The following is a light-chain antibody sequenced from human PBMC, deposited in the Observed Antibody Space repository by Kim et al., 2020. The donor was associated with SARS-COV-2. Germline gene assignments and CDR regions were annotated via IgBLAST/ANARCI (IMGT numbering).Light chain of an antibody. J-gene: IGLJ3*02. V-gene: IGLV1-44*01. CDR3: AAWDDSLKGSV. CDR1: ISHLRCNV. Sequence: GQSITISYSGRISHLRCNVVNWRRRLPGTAPKLLLYSNDYRPSGVPYRFSGSKAGTSASLAIGGLQSEDEADYYCAAWDDSLKGSVFGGGTQLTVL. CDR2: SND.